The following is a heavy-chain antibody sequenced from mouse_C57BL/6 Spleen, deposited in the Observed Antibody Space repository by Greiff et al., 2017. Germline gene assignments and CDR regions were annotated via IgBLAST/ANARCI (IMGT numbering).Heavy chain of an antibody. CDR3: ARETAQASYAMDY. V-gene: IGHV1-52*01. D-gene: IGHD3-2*02. CDR1: GYTFTSYW. J-gene: IGHJ4*01. CDR2: IDPSDSET. Sequence: QVQLKQSGAELVRPGSSVKLSCKASGYTFTSYWMHWVKQRPIQGLEWIGNIDPSDSETHYNQKFKDKATLTVDKSSSTAYMQLSSLTSEDSAVYYCARETAQASYAMDYWGQGTSVTVSS.